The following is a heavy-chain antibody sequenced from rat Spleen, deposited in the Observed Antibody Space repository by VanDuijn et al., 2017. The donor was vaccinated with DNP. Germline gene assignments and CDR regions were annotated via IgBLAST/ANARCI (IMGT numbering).Heavy chain of an antibody. CDR2: ISYDGGST. CDR3: ARIDYYSSYAMDA. J-gene: IGHJ4*01. CDR1: GFTFSDYY. Sequence: EVQLVESGGGLVQPGRSLKLSCAASGFTFSDYYMAWVRQAPTTGLEWVAYISYDGGSTYYGDSVKGRFTISRDNAKNTQYLQMDSLRSEDTATYYCARIDYYSSYAMDAWGQGTSVTVSS. D-gene: IGHD1-2*01. V-gene: IGHV5-20*01.